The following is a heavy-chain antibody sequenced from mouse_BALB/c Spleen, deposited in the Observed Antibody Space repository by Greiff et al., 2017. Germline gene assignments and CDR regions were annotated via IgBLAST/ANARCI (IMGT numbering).Heavy chain of an antibody. J-gene: IGHJ2*01. Sequence: VHLVESGAELVRPGVSVKISCKGSGYTFTDYAMHWVKQSHAKSLEWIGVISTYYGDASYNQKFKGKATMTVDKSSSTAYMELARLTSEDSAIYYCAREGTGSFDYWGQGTTLTVSS. CDR1: GYTFTDYA. D-gene: IGHD4-1*01. CDR2: ISTYYGDA. CDR3: AREGTGSFDY. V-gene: IGHV1S137*01.